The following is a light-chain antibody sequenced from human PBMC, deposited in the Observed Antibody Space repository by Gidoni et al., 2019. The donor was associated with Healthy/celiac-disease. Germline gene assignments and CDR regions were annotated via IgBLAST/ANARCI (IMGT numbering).Light chain of an antibody. CDR3: CSYAGSYTLVV. J-gene: IGLJ2*01. V-gene: IGLV2-11*01. CDR1: SSDVGGYNH. Sequence: QSALTQPRPVSGSPGQSVTISRTGTSSDVGGYNHVSRYQQHPGKAPKLMIYDVSKRPSGVPDRFSGSKSGSTASLTISGLRAEDEADYYCCSYAGSYTLVVFGGGTELTVL. CDR2: DVS.